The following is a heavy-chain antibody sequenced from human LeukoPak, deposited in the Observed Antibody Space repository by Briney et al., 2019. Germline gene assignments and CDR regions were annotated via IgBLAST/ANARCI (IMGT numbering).Heavy chain of an antibody. CDR2: INSDESST. J-gene: IGHJ4*02. CDR3: ARDSPYSSGWGPRAYYFDY. CDR1: GFTFRSYW. D-gene: IGHD6-19*01. V-gene: IGHV3-74*01. Sequence: GGSLRLSCAASGFTFRSYWMHWVRQAPGKGLVWVSRINSDESSTSYADSVKGRFTISRDNAKNTLYLQMSSLRAEDTAVYYCARDSPYSSGWGPRAYYFDYWGQGTLVTVSS.